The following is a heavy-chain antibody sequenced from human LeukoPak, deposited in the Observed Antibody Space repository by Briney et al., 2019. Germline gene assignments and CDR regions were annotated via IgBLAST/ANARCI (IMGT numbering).Heavy chain of an antibody. CDR2: INHSGST. Sequence: PSETLSLTCAAYGGSFSGYYWSWIRQPPGKGLEWIGEINHSGSTNYNPSLKSRVTISADTSKNQFSLRLSSVTAADTAVYYCARAYSNYDYWGQGTLVTVSS. CDR3: ARAYSNYDY. V-gene: IGHV4-34*01. D-gene: IGHD4-11*01. CDR1: GGSFSGYY. J-gene: IGHJ4*02.